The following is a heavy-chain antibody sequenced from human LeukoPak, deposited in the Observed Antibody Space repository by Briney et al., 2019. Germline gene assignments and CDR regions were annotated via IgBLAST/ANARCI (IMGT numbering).Heavy chain of an antibody. J-gene: IGHJ4*02. D-gene: IGHD6-19*01. CDR1: GGSITDYY. Sequence: SETLSLTCSVSGGSITDYYWTWIRQPPGKELEWIGYIYYSGSTNYNPSLRSRVSISIDTSKNQVSLRLTSVTAADTAMYYCTKQRASGWSAIDSWGQGTLVTVSS. V-gene: IGHV4-59*01. CDR2: IYYSGST. CDR3: TKQRASGWSAIDS.